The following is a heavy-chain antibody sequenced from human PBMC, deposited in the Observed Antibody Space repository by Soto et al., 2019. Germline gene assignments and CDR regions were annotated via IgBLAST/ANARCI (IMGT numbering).Heavy chain of an antibody. J-gene: IGHJ4*02. Sequence: PSETLSLTCTVSGGSISSGDYYWSWIRQPPGKGLEWIGYIYYSGSTYYNPSLKSRVTISVDTSKNQFSLKLSSVTAADTAVYYCAGTLGGRMATIYNGYWGQGTLVTVSS. CDR1: GGSISSGDYY. V-gene: IGHV4-30-4*01. D-gene: IGHD5-12*01. CDR2: IYYSGST. CDR3: AGTLGGRMATIYNGY.